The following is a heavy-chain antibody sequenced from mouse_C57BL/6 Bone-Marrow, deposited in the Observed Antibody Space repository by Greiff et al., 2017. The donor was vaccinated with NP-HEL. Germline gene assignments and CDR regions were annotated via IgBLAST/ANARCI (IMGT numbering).Heavy chain of an antibody. CDR2: IHPNSGST. D-gene: IGHD4-1*01. Sequence: QVQLQQPGAELVKPGASVKLSCKASGYTFTSYWMHWVKQRPGQGLEWIGMIHPNSGSTNYNEKFKSKATLTVDKSSSTAYMQLSSLTSEDSAVYYCARGRGTGTYFDYGGQGTTLTVSS. V-gene: IGHV1-64*01. CDR1: GYTFTSYW. CDR3: ARGRGTGTYFDY. J-gene: IGHJ2*01.